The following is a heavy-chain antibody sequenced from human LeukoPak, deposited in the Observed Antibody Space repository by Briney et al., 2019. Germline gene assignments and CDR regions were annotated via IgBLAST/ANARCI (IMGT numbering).Heavy chain of an antibody. CDR2: INPSGGGT. V-gene: IGHV1-46*01. CDR3: ASDGQAPEMATITEPFDY. CDR1: GYTFTTYY. J-gene: IGHJ4*02. Sequence: ASVKVSCKASGYTFTTYYMHWVRQAPGQGLVWMGLINPSGGGTRYAQKFQGRVTMTRGTSTSTVYMELSSLRSEDTAVYYCASDGQAPEMATITEPFDYWGQGTLVTVSS. D-gene: IGHD5-24*01.